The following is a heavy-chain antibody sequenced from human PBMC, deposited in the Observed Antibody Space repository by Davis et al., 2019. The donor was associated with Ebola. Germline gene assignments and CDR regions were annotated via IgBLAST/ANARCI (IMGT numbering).Heavy chain of an antibody. CDR2: ISSGNAYI. J-gene: IGHJ3*01. Sequence: GESLKISCTASGFSFSSSTMIWARQAPGKGLQWLSSISSGNAYIFYADSLQGRFIISRDNAKNSLYLQMNNVRAEDTAVYYCARADAAPNDAFELWGLGTMVTVSS. CDR1: GFSFSSST. V-gene: IGHV3-21*01. D-gene: IGHD5-24*01. CDR3: ARADAAPNDAFEL.